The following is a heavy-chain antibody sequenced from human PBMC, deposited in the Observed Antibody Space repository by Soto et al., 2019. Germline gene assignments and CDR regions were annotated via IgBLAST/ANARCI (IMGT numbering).Heavy chain of an antibody. D-gene: IGHD6-19*01. CDR1: GGTFSSYA. J-gene: IGHJ4*02. CDR2: IIPIFGTA. V-gene: IGHV1-69*06. CDR3: ASRGYSSGWYYFDY. Sequence: ASVKVSCKASGGTFSSYAISWVRQAPGQGLEWMGGIIPIFGTANYAQKFQGRVTITADKSTSTAYMELSSLRSEDTAVYYCASRGYSSGWYYFDYWGQGTLVTVSS.